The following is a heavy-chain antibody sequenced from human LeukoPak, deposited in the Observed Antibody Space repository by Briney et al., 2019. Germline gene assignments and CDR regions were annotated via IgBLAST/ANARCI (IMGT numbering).Heavy chain of an antibody. CDR1: DDSITMYY. CDR2: VDHTGST. D-gene: IGHD3-9*01. V-gene: IGHV4-59*01. J-gene: IGHJ6*03. Sequence: SETLSLTCSVSDDSITMYYWTWIRQPPGKGLEWIGYVDHTGSTNFNPSLNGRVSISRDTSKNLFSLRLRSVTAADTAVYYCARVFDYDILTGYSGYYYMDVWGKGTTVTISS. CDR3: ARVFDYDILTGYSGYYYMDV.